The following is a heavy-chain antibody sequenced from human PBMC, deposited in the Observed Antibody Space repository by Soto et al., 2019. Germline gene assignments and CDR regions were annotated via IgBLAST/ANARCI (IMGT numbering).Heavy chain of an antibody. V-gene: IGHV1-58*01. Sequence: QMQLVQSGPEVKKPGTSVKVSCKASGFTFTSSAVQWVRQARGQRLEWIGWIVVGSGNTNYAQKFQERVTITRDMSTSTDYMELSSLRSEDTAVYYCAAGDSSGYYSYYYYGMDVWGQGTTVTVSS. CDR2: IVVGSGNT. CDR1: GFTFTSSA. CDR3: AAGDSSGYYSYYYYGMDV. D-gene: IGHD3-22*01. J-gene: IGHJ6*02.